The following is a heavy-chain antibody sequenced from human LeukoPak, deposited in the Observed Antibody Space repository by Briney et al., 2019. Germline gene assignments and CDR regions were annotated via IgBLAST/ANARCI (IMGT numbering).Heavy chain of an antibody. J-gene: IGHJ4*02. CDR2: FSRSGPDT. CDR1: GFTFGSSA. D-gene: IGHD6-13*01. V-gene: IGHV3-23*01. Sequence: GGSLRLSCAASGFTFGSSAMSWVRQAPGKGPEWVATFSRSGPDTYYADSVKGRFTIFRDNSKNMLYLQMNNLRAEDTDVYYCAKGSLGSWYYFDYWGQGTLVTVSS. CDR3: AKGSLGSWYYFDY.